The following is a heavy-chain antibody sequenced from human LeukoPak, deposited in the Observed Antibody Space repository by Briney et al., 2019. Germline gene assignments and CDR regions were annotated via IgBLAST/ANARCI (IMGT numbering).Heavy chain of an antibody. CDR3: ARLPAGNGYYYYMDV. V-gene: IGHV5-51*01. Sequence: GESLKISCKGSGYSFTSYWIGWVRQMPGKGLEWMGIIYPGDSDTRYSPSFQGQVTISADKSISTAYLQWSSLKASDTAMYYCARLPAGNGYYYYMDVWGKGTTVTVSS. CDR2: IYPGDSDT. D-gene: IGHD1-14*01. J-gene: IGHJ6*03. CDR1: GYSFTSYW.